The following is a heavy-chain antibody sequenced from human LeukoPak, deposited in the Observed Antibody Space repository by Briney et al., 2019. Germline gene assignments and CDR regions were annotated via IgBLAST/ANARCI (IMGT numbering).Heavy chain of an antibody. CDR3: ARVERRSGRGSPFDY. J-gene: IGHJ4*02. CDR2: ISSSSSYI. CDR1: GFTFSSYS. D-gene: IGHD2-15*01. Sequence: PGGSLRLSCAASGFTFSSYSMNWVRQAPGKGLEWVSSISSSSSYIYYADSVKGRFTISRDNAKNSLYLQMNSLRAEDTAVYYCARVERRSGRGSPFDYWGQGTLVTVSS. V-gene: IGHV3-21*01.